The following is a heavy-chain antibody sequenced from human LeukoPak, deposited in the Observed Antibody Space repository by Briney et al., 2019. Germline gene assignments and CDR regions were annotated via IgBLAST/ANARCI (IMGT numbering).Heavy chain of an antibody. CDR2: IGGSSSSI. D-gene: IGHD5-24*01. CDR3: ARGQRRDGYHLHH. V-gene: IGHV3-11*01. Sequence: PGGSLRLSCAASGFTFSDYYMSWIRQAPGKGLEWVSYIGGSSSSIYYADSVKGRFTISRDNAKNSLYLQMNGLRAEDTAVYYCARGQRRDGYHLHHWGQGTLVTVSS. J-gene: IGHJ1*01. CDR1: GFTFSDYY.